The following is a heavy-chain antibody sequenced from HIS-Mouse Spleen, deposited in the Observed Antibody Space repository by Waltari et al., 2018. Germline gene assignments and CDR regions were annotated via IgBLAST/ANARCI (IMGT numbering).Heavy chain of an antibody. CDR2: IYHSGST. CDR1: GYSIRSCYY. D-gene: IGHD1-1*01. J-gene: IGHJ3*02. V-gene: IGHV4-38-2*02. CDR3: AREPHLQLELAFDI. Sequence: QVQLQESGPGLVKPSETLSLTCTVSGYSIRSCYYWGWIRQPPGKGLEWIGSIYHSGSTYYNPSLKSRVTISVDTSKNQFSLKLSSVTAADTAVYYCAREPHLQLELAFDIWGQGTMVTVSS.